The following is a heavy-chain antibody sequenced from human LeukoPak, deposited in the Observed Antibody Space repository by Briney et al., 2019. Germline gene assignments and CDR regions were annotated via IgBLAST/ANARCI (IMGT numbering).Heavy chain of an antibody. V-gene: IGHV4-59*08. Sequence: SETLSLTCTVSGGSISSYYWSWIRQPPGKGLEWIGYIYYSGSTNYNPSLKSRVTISVDTSKNQLSLKLSSVTAADTAVYYCARTMVRGDIGRFDPWGQGTLVTVSS. J-gene: IGHJ5*02. CDR3: ARTMVRGDIGRFDP. CDR1: GGSISSYY. CDR2: IYYSGST. D-gene: IGHD3-10*01.